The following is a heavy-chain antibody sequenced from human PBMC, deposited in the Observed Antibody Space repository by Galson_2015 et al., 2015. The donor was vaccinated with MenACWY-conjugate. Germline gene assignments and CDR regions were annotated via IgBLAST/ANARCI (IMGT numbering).Heavy chain of an antibody. CDR2: IIPIFGTA. V-gene: IGHV1-69*06. D-gene: IGHD3-22*01. J-gene: IGHJ4*02. CDR1: GYTFTSYY. Sequence: SVKVSCKASGYTFTSYYMHWVRQAPGQGLEWMGGIIPIFGTANYAQKFQGRVTMTEDTSTDTAYMELSSLRSEDTAVYYCATGPNYYDSSGPKHYFDYWGQGTLVTVSS. CDR3: ATGPNYYDSSGPKHYFDY.